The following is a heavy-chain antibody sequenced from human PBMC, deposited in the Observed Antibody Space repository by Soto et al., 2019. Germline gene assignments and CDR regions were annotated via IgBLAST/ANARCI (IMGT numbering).Heavy chain of an antibody. CDR2: IWYDGSNK. J-gene: IGHJ5*02. D-gene: IGHD1-20*01. CDR1: GFTFSSYG. V-gene: IGHV3-33*01. Sequence: GGSLRLSCAASGFTFSSYGMHWVRQAPGKGLEWVAVIWYDGSNKYYADSVKGRLTISRDNSKNTLYLQMNSLRAEDTAVYYCARDRSPNNWNPLNHWGQGTLVTVSS. CDR3: ARDRSPNNWNPLNH.